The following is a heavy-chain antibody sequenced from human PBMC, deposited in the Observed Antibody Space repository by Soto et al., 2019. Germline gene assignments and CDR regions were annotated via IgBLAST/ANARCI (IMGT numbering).Heavy chain of an antibody. D-gene: IGHD2-21*01. V-gene: IGHV1-18*01. J-gene: IGHJ6*02. CDR1: GYKFISHS. CDR2: ISAYNGNT. CDR3: ARGAFCGGAPGCRDMDV. Sequence: QIQLVQSGGEVKKPGASVKVSCKSSGYKFISHSITWVRQAPGQGLEWMGRISAYNGNTNYAQKLQGRVTMTTDTSTNTAYMELRSLGSDDTDVYYCARGAFCGGAPGCRDMDVWGQGTTVTVSS.